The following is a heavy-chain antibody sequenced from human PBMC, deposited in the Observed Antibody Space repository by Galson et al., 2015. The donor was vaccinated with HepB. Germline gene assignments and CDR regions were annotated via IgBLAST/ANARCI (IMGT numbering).Heavy chain of an antibody. D-gene: IGHD3-10*02. CDR1: GGTFSSYA. J-gene: IGHJ6*03. V-gene: IGHV1-69*13. CDR2: IIPIFGTA. CDR3: ASPPRLDVRGIQVYYYYMDV. Sequence: SVKVSCKASGGTFSSYAISWVRQAPGQGLEWMGGIIPIFGTANYAQKFQGRVTITADESTSTAYMELSSLRSEDTAVYYCASPPRLDVRGIQVYYYYMDVWGKGTTVTVSS.